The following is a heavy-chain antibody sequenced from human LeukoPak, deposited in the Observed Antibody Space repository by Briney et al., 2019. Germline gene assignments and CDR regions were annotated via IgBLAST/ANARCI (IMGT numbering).Heavy chain of an antibody. V-gene: IGHV4-39*02. CDR2: IYYSGTT. CDR1: GASIITTDYH. CDR3: AREIASSVEF. Sequence: SGTLSLTCTVSGASIITTDYHWGWIRQPPGKGLEWIGSIYYSGTTYYNPSLKSRLTISVDTSRNHFSLSLSSVTAADTAIYYCAREIASSVEFWGQGSLVTVSS. D-gene: IGHD6-6*01. J-gene: IGHJ4*02.